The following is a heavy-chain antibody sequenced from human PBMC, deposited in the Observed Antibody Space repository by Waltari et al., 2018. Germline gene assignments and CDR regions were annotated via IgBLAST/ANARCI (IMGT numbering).Heavy chain of an antibody. Sequence: RQAPGQGLEWMGGIIPIFGTANYAQKFQGRVTITADESTSTAYMELSSLRSEDTAVYYCARGDGMATIFFDYWGQGTLVTVSS. J-gene: IGHJ4*02. CDR2: IIPIFGTA. V-gene: IGHV1-69*01. CDR3: ARGDGMATIFFDY. D-gene: IGHD5-12*01.